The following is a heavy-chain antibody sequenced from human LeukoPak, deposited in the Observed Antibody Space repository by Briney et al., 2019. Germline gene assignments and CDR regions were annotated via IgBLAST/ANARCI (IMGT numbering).Heavy chain of an antibody. CDR1: GGSISSSSYY. Sequence: SETLSLTCTVSGGSISSSSYYWGWIRQPPGKGLEWIGSIYYSGSTYYNPSLKSRVTISVDTSKNQFSLKLSSVTAADTAVYYCARHHYSSGWWDAFDIWGQGTMVTVSS. CDR3: ARHHYSSGWWDAFDI. D-gene: IGHD6-19*01. CDR2: IYYSGST. V-gene: IGHV4-39*01. J-gene: IGHJ3*02.